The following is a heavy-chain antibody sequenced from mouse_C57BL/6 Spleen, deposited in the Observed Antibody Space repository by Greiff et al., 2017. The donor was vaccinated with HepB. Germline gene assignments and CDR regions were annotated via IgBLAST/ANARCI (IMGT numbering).Heavy chain of an antibody. J-gene: IGHJ2*01. D-gene: IGHD1-1*01. Sequence: VQLQQSGAELARPGASVKLSCKASGYTFTSYGISWVKQRTGQGLEWIGEIYPRSGNTYYNEKFKGKATLTADKSSSTAYLELRSLTSEDSVVYFCARGHYYGSSSDYWGQGTTLTVSS. CDR2: IYPRSGNT. CDR1: GYTFTSYG. CDR3: ARGHYYGSSSDY. V-gene: IGHV1-81*01.